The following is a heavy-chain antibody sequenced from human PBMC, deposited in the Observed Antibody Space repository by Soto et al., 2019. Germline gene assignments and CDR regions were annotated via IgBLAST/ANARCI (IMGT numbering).Heavy chain of an antibody. J-gene: IGHJ4*02. Sequence: GGSMRLSCVASGFTFSSYWMHWVRQAPGKGLVWVSRINSDGSSTSYADSVKGRFTISRDNAKNTLYLQMNSLRAEDTAVYYCARGSSGVNSHDYWGQGTLVTVSS. CDR1: GFTFSSYW. V-gene: IGHV3-74*01. CDR3: ARGSSGVNSHDY. CDR2: INSDGSST. D-gene: IGHD6-6*01.